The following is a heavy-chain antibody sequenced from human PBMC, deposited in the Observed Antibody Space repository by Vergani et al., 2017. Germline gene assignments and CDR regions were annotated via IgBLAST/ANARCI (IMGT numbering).Heavy chain of an antibody. D-gene: IGHD2-2*02. V-gene: IGHV3-74*01. CDR1: GFTFSSYW. CDR2: INSDGSST. CDR3: ARRKVVPGAIRGGSVFYYYYGMDV. Sequence: EVQLVESGGGLVQPGGSLRLSCAASGFTFSSYWMHWVRQAPGKGLVWVSRINSDGSSTSYADSVKGRFTISRDNAKNTLYLQMNSLRAEDTAVYYCARRKVVPGAIRGGSVFYYYYGMDVWGQGTTVTVSS. J-gene: IGHJ6*02.